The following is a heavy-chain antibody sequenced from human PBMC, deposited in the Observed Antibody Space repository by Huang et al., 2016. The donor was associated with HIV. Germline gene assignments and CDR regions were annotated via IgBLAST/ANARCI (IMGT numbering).Heavy chain of an antibody. CDR1: GGSFSSYY. J-gene: IGHJ5*02. V-gene: IGHV4-34*01. CDR2: INHRRTT. Sequence: QVQLHQWGAGLLKPSETLSLTCAVYGGSFSSYYWNWIRQSPGKGLEWIGQINHRRTTTYNPSLKSRGTMSVDTSKNQFSLKLNAVTAADTAVYYCAREIMISFGGPFDPWGQGTLVTVSS. CDR3: AREIMISFGGPFDP. D-gene: IGHD3-16*01.